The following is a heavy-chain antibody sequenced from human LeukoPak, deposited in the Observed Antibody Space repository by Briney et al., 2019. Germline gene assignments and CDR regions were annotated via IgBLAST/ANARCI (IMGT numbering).Heavy chain of an antibody. V-gene: IGHV6-1*01. CDR1: GDSVSSTSAV. Sequence: SQTLSLTCGISGDSVSSTSAVWNWIRQSPSRGLEWLGRTYYRSKWYNDYAESVKSRINIKPDTSRNQFSLQLNSVTPEDTAVYYCVRDQAGLDYWGQGTLVTVSS. D-gene: IGHD6-13*01. CDR3: VRDQAGLDY. CDR2: TYYRSKWYN. J-gene: IGHJ4*02.